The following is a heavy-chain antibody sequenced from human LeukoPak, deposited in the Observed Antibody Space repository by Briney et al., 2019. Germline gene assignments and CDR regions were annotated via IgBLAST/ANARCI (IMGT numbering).Heavy chain of an antibody. CDR3: ARHTDIAALSSLNY. CDR1: GGSISSYY. CDR2: SYYSGST. D-gene: IGHD6-13*01. V-gene: IGHV4-59*08. Sequence: SETLSLTCTVPGGSISSYYWSWIRQTPGKGLEWIGDSYYSGSTNYNPSLKSRVTISVDTSKNQFSLKLSSVTAADTAVYYCARHTDIAALSSLNYWGQGTLVTVSS. J-gene: IGHJ4*02.